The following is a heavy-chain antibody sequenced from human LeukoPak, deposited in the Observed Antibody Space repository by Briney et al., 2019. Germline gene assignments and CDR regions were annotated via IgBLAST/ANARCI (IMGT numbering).Heavy chain of an antibody. D-gene: IGHD3-10*01. J-gene: IGHJ4*02. CDR1: GFTFSSYW. CDR3: ARARYYYGSGSYYFDY. CDR2: INSDGSST. V-gene: IGHV3-74*01. Sequence: PGGSLRLSCVASGFTFSSYWMHWVRQAPGKGLVWVSRINSDGSSTSYADSVKGRFTISRDNAKNTLYLQMNSLRAEDTAVYYCARARYYYGSGSYYFDYWGQGSLVTVSS.